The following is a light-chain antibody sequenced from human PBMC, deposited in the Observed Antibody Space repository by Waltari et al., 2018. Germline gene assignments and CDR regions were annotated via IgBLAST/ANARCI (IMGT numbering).Light chain of an antibody. CDR1: NSNIGARHD. CDR2: RDN. Sequence: QSVLTQPPSVSSAPGQMVTITCTGSNSNIGARHDVHWYQQVPGEAPRLLIYRDNNRPSGVPDRFSGSKSGTSASLAITGLQPEDEAHYYCQSYDSSLSGVLFGGGTKLTVL. J-gene: IGLJ3*02. V-gene: IGLV1-40*01. CDR3: QSYDSSLSGVL.